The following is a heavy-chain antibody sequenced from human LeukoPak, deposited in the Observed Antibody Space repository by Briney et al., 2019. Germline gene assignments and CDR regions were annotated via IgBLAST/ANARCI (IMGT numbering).Heavy chain of an antibody. D-gene: IGHD3-10*01. V-gene: IGHV3-23*01. CDR3: AKGPSGSYYGFDM. CDR1: GFTFSSYV. Sequence: GGSLRLSCAASGFTFSSYVMSWVRQAPGKGLEWVSAISGSGGSAYFPDSVKGRFTISRDNSKNTLYLQMNSLRAEDTAVYYCAKGPSGSYYGFDMWGQGTMVTVSS. CDR2: ISGSGGSA. J-gene: IGHJ3*02.